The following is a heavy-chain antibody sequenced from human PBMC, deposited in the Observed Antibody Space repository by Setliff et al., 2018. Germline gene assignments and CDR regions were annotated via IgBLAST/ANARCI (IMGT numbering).Heavy chain of an antibody. CDR2: IKSKTDGGTT. D-gene: IGHD4-17*01. Sequence: GGSLRLSCAASGFTFSNAWMSWVRQAPGKGLEWVGRIKSKTDGGTTDYAAPVKGRFTISRDDSKNTLYPQMNSLKTEDTAVYYCTTDPPGYGGDYWGQGTLVTVSS. V-gene: IGHV3-15*01. CDR1: GFTFSNAW. J-gene: IGHJ4*02. CDR3: TTDPPGYGGDY.